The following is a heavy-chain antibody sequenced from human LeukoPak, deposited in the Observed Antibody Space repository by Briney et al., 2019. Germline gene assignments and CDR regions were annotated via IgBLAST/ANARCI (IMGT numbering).Heavy chain of an antibody. CDR3: ARASGGYNYY. Sequence: GASVKVSCKASGGTFSNYAINWVRQAPGQGLEWMGWISAYNGNTNYAQKLQGRVTMTTDTSTSTAYMELRSLRSDDTAVYYCARASGGYNYYWGQGTLVTVSS. V-gene: IGHV1-18*01. CDR2: ISAYNGNT. J-gene: IGHJ4*02. D-gene: IGHD5-24*01. CDR1: GGTFSNYA.